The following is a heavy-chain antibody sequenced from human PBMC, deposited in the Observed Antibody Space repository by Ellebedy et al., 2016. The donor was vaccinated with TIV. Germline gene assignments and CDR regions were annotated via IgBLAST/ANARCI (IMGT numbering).Heavy chain of an antibody. J-gene: IGHJ4*02. D-gene: IGHD5-12*01. Sequence: PGGSLRLSCAASGFTFSSYSMNWVRQAPGKGLEWVSSISSSSSYIYYADSVKGRFTISRDNAKNSLYLQMNSLRAEDTAVYYCARGAGYSGYEFDYWGQGTLVTVSS. CDR3: ARGAGYSGYEFDY. V-gene: IGHV3-21*01. CDR2: ISSSSSYI. CDR1: GFTFSSYS.